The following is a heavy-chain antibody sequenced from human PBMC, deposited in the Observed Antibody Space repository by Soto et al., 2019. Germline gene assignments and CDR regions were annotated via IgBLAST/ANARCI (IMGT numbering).Heavy chain of an antibody. J-gene: IGHJ5*02. CDR1: GFTFSSYA. V-gene: IGHV3-30-3*01. CDR2: ISYDGSNK. CDR3: ARARDTMVRGRGWFDP. Sequence: GGSLRLSCAASGFTFSSYAMHWVRQAPGKGLEWVAVISYDGSNKYYADSVKGRFTISRDNSKNTLYLQMNSLRAEDTAVYYCARARDTMVRGRGWFDPWGQGTLVTVSS. D-gene: IGHD3-10*01.